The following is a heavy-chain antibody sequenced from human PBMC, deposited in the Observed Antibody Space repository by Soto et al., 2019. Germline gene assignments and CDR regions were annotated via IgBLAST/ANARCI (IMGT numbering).Heavy chain of an antibody. CDR1: GFTFSSYG. CDR2: ISYDGSNK. D-gene: IGHD6-19*01. Sequence: QVQLVESGGGVVQPGRSLRLSCAASGFTFSSYGMHWVRQAPGKGLEWVAVISYDGSNKYYADSVKGRFTISRDNSKNTLYLQMNSLRAEDTAVYYCAKDLVAGSYYYGMYVWGQGTTVTVSS. CDR3: AKDLVAGSYYYGMYV. V-gene: IGHV3-30*18. J-gene: IGHJ6*02.